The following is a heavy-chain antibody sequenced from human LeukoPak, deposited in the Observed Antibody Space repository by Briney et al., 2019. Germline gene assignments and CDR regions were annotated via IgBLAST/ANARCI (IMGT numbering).Heavy chain of an antibody. D-gene: IGHD2-2*01. CDR1: GFTFSSYG. CDR3: ARDRGYCRGTTCYAYYMDV. J-gene: IGHJ6*03. V-gene: IGHV3-30*02. CDR2: IRYDGSNK. Sequence: GGSLRLSCAASGFTFSSYGMHWVRQAPGKGLEWVAFIRYDGSNKYYADSVKGRFTISRDNAKNSLYLQMNSLRAEDTAVYYCARDRGYCRGTTCYAYYMDVWGKGTTVTVSS.